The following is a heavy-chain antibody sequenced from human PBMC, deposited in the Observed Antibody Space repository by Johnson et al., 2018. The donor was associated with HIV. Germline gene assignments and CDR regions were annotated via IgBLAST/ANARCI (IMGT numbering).Heavy chain of an antibody. D-gene: IGHD1-1*01. J-gene: IGHJ3*02. CDR3: AKDLVSWNGIGREAFDI. Sequence: QVQLVESGGGLVKPGGSLRLSCAASGFTFSSYAMHWVRQAPGKGLAWVAVISYDGSKKYYEESVKGRFTISRDNSMNILYLQMNSLRAEDTALYWCAKDLVSWNGIGREAFDIWGQGTMVSVSS. V-gene: IGHV3-30*04. CDR2: ISYDGSKK. CDR1: GFTFSSYA.